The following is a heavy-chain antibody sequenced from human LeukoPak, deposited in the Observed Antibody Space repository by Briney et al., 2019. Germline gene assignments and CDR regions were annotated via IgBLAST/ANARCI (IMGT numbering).Heavy chain of an antibody. CDR3: ARGNGDHDAFDI. J-gene: IGHJ3*02. V-gene: IGHV4-59*12. Sequence: SETLSLTCAVYGGSFSGYYWSWIRQPPGKGLEWIGYIYYSGNTYYNPSLKSRVTISVDTSKNQFSLKLSSLTAADTAVYYCARGNGDHDAFDIWGQGTMVTVSS. D-gene: IGHD7-27*01. CDR2: IYYSGNT. CDR1: GGSFSGYY.